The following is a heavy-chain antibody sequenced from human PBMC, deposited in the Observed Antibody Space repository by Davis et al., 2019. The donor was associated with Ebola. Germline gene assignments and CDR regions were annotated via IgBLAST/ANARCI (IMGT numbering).Heavy chain of an antibody. V-gene: IGHV3-74*01. CDR3: ARAPSGYSSSFDY. J-gene: IGHJ4*02. D-gene: IGHD6-13*01. CDR2: INGDGSRT. CDR1: GFTFGSHW. Sequence: GESLKISCAASGFTFGSHWMHWVRQAPGKGLVWVSRINGDGSRTNYADSVKGRFTISRDNAKNTLYLQMNSLRAEDTAVYYCARAPSGYSSSFDYWGQGTLVTVSS.